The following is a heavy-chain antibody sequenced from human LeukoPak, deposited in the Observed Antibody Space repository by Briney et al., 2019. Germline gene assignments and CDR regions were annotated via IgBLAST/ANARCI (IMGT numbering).Heavy chain of an antibody. J-gene: IGHJ6*03. V-gene: IGHV3-21*01. CDR1: GFTFSSYS. D-gene: IGHD4-17*01. CDR3: ARDQTTVTTIYYYYMDV. Sequence: GGSLRLSCAASGFTFSSYSMNWVRQAPGKGLEWVSSISSSSSSYIYYADSVKGRFTISRDNAKNSLYLQMNSLRAEDTAVYYCARDQTTVTTIYYYYMDVWGKGTTVTVSS. CDR2: ISSSSSSYI.